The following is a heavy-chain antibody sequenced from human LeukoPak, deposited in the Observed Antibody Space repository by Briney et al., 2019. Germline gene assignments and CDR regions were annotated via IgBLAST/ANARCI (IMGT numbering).Heavy chain of an antibody. CDR1: GFTFSSYA. CDR3: AKDRQDIVVVVGGGAFDI. D-gene: IGHD2-15*01. J-gene: IGHJ3*02. V-gene: IGHV3-23*01. Sequence: PGGSLRLSCAASGFTFSSYAMSWVRQAPGKGLEWVSAISGSGGSTYYADSVKGRFTISRDNSKNTLYLQMNSLRAEDTAVYYCAKDRQDIVVVVGGGAFDIWGQGTMVTVSS. CDR2: ISGSGGST.